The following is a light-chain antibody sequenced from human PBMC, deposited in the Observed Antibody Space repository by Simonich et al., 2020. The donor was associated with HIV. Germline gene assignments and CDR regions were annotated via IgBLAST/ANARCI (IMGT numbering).Light chain of an antibody. CDR1: SSDVGGYNS. J-gene: IGLJ2*01. CDR3: SSYTSRSTL. CDR2: DVS. V-gene: IGLV2-14*01. Sequence: QSALTQPASVSGSPGQSITISCTGTSSDVGGYNSVSWYQQHPGKAPKLMIYDVSKRPSGVSNRFSGSKSGNTASLTISGLQAEDEADYYCSSYTSRSTLIGGGTKLTVL.